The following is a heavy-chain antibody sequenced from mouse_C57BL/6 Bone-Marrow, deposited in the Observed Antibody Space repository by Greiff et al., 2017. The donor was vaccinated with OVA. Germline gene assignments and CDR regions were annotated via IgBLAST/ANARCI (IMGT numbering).Heavy chain of an antibody. CDR1: GFTFSSYA. J-gene: IGHJ1*03. CDR2: ISDGGSYT. D-gene: IGHD1-1*01. Sequence: EVKLVESGGGLVKPGGSLKLSCAASGFTFSSYAMSWVRQTPEKRLEWVATISDGGSYTYYPDNVKGRFTISRDNAKNNLYLQMSHLKSEDTAMYYCARVYYYGSYWYFDVWGTGTTVTVSS. V-gene: IGHV5-4*03. CDR3: ARVYYYGSYWYFDV.